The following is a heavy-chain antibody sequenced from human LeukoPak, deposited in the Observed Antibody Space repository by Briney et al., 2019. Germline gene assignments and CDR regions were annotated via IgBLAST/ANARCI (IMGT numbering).Heavy chain of an antibody. CDR1: GGTFSSYA. D-gene: IGHD2-15*01. CDR3: ATSVVDNYHYYYYMDV. CDR2: IIPIFGTA. V-gene: IGHV1-69*05. J-gene: IGHJ6*03. Sequence: SVKVSCKASGGTFSSYAISWVRQAPGQGLEWMGRIIPIFGTANYAQKFQGRVTITTDESMSTAYMELSSLRSEDTAVYYCATSVVDNYHYYYYMDVWGKGTTVTVSS.